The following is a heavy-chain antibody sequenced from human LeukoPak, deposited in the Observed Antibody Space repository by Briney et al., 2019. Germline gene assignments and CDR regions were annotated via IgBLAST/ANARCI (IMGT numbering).Heavy chain of an antibody. CDR1: GHTFTSYD. CDR3: ASGVVLWFGESDYGMDV. Sequence: ASVKVSCKASGHTFTSYDINWVRQATGQGLEWMGWMNPNSGNTGYAQKFQGRVTMTRNTSISTAYMELSSLRSEDTAVYYCASGVVLWFGESDYGMDVWGQGTTVTVSS. D-gene: IGHD3-10*01. J-gene: IGHJ6*02. V-gene: IGHV1-8*01. CDR2: MNPNSGNT.